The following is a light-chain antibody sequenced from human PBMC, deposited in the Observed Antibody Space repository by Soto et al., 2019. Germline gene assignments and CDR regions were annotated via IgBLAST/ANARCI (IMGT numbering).Light chain of an antibody. V-gene: IGKV3-15*01. CDR1: QSVSSN. CDR2: GAY. J-gene: IGKJ1*01. CDR3: HQQNGCPLT. Sequence: EIVMTQSPVTLSVSPGERVTLSCRASQSVSSNFSWYQQKPGQAPSLLIYGAYTRATGVPARFSGTGSGTEFTLTISSLQAEDFAVDYCHQQNGCPLTFGQGTKVDIK.